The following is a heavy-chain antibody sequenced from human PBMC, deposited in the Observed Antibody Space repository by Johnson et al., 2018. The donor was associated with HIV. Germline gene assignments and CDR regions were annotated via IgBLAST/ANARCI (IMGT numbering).Heavy chain of an antibody. CDR3: ARGRSGILILDDAFDI. D-gene: IGHD1-14*01. J-gene: IGHJ3*02. CDR1: GFTFSSYG. Sequence: QVQLVESGGGVVQPGGSLRLSCAASGFTFSSYGMHWVRQAPGKGLEWVAVISYDGSNEYYTDSVKGRFTISRDISKNTLYLEMNIMRAEDTAVYYCARGRSGILILDDAFDIWGQGTMVTVSS. V-gene: IGHV3-30*19. CDR2: ISYDGSNE.